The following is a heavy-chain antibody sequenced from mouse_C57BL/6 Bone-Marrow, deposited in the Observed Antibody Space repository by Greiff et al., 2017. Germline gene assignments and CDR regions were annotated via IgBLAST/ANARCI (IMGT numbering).Heavy chain of an antibody. CDR1: GYTFTNYW. CDR3: ARLGNYAMDY. CDR2: IYPGGGYT. Sequence: QVQLKESGAELVRPGTSVKMSCKASGYTFTNYWIGWAKQRPGHGLEWIGDIYPGGGYTNYNEKFKGKATLTADKSSSTAYMQFSSLTSEDSALYYCARLGNYAMDYWGQGTSVTVSS. V-gene: IGHV1-63*01. J-gene: IGHJ4*01.